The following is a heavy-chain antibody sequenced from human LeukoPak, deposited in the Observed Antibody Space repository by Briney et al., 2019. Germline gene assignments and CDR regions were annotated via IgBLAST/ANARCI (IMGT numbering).Heavy chain of an antibody. Sequence: SETLSFTCTVPGGSISLYYWRWIRQPPGRGLEWVGYIYYSGSTNYNPSLKSRVTISVDTSKNQFSLKLSSVTAADTAVYYCASTGDLWSGSDYYYMDVWGKGTTVTVSS. CDR1: GGSISLYY. V-gene: IGHV4-59*08. CDR3: ASTGDLWSGSDYYYMDV. J-gene: IGHJ6*03. D-gene: IGHD3-3*01. CDR2: IYYSGST.